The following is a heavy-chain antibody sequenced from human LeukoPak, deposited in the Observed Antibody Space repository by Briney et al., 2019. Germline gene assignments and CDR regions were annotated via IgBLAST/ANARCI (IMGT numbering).Heavy chain of an antibody. D-gene: IGHD6-19*01. CDR2: VSGYNGNT. CDR1: GDTFTSYI. V-gene: IGHV1-18*01. Sequence: ASVKVSCKASGDTFTSYIINWVRQAPGQGLEWMGWVSGYNGNTNYAQRLQGRVTMTTDTSTNTAYMELRSLRSDDTAVYYCARVLGWYSPFDYWGQGTLVTVSS. CDR3: ARVLGWYSPFDY. J-gene: IGHJ4*02.